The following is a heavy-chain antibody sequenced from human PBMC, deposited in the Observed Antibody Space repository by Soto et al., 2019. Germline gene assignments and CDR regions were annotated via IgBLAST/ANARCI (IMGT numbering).Heavy chain of an antibody. Sequence: QITLKESGPTLVKPTQTLTLTCTFSGFSLSSTRVAVGWIRQPPGKALEWLALIYWDDDKRYSPFLKSRLTITKDNSKNQVVLTMTNMDPVDTATYYCAHSVVAGLGYYFDYWGQGNLVTVSS. CDR2: IYWDDDK. CDR3: AHSVVAGLGYYFDY. CDR1: GFSLSSTRVA. V-gene: IGHV2-5*02. J-gene: IGHJ4*02. D-gene: IGHD6-19*01.